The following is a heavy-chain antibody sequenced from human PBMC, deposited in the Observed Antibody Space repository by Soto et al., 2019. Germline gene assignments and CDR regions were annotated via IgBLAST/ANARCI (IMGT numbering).Heavy chain of an antibody. CDR2: IHWNDDK. V-gene: IGHV2-5*01. CDR3: AHRRVNRRHYF. Sequence: QITLKESGPTLVKPTQTLTLTCTFSGFSLSTSGVGVGWIRQPPGKALEWLAVIHWNDDKHSSPSLNSRLSITKDTSKNQVVLTMTNMDPVDTARYFCAHRRVNRRHYFWGQGTLVTVSS. J-gene: IGHJ4*02. CDR1: GFSLSTSGVG.